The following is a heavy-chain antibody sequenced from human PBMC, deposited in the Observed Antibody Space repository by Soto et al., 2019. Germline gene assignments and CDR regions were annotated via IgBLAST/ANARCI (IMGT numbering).Heavy chain of an antibody. Sequence: QVQLVQSGAEVKKPGASVQVSCKTSGYTFTSYHISWVRQAPGQGLERMGWISAYNTNTNYAQKFQGRGTRTTDTLTSTAYMELGSGGSGDTAVYYCARDTPPTDYWGQGTRVTVSS. V-gene: IGHV1-18*01. CDR2: ISAYNTNT. CDR1: GYTFTSYH. J-gene: IGHJ4*02. CDR3: ARDTPPTDY.